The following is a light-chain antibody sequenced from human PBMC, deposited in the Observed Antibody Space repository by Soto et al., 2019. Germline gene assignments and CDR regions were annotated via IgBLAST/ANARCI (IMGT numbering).Light chain of an antibody. CDR3: QQYGSSPAT. CDR1: QSVSSY. CDR2: GAS. J-gene: IGKJ1*01. Sequence: EIVLTQSPATLSLSPGERATLSCRASQSVSSYLAWYQHKPGQAPRLLIYGASSRATGIPDRFSGSGSGTDFTLTISRLEPEDFAVYYCQQYGSSPATFGQGTKV. V-gene: IGKV3-20*01.